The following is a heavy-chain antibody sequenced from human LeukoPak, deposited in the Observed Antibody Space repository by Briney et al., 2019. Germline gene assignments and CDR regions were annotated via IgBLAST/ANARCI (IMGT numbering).Heavy chain of an antibody. J-gene: IGHJ4*02. CDR3: ARALTAVAGTYDDY. V-gene: IGHV4-4*02. Sequence: SGTLSLTCAVSGGSISSSNWWSWVRQPPGKGREWIGEIYHSGSTNYNPSLKSRVTISVDKSKNQFSLKLSSVTAADTAVYYCARALTAVAGTYDDYWGQGTLVTVSS. D-gene: IGHD6-19*01. CDR1: GGSISSSNW. CDR2: IYHSGST.